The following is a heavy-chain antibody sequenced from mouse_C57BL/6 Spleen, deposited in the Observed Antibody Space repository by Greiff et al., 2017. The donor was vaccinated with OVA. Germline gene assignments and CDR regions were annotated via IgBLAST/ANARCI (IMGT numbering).Heavy chain of an antibody. CDR2: INPNNGGT. V-gene: IGHV1-26*01. J-gene: IGHJ4*01. D-gene: IGHD2-1*01. CDR3: ARRGNSLMDY. CDR1: GYTFTDYY. Sequence: VQLQQSGPELVKPGASVKISCTASGYTFTDYYMNWVKQSHGKSLEWIGDINPNNGGTSYNQKFKGKATLTVDKSSSTAYMELRSLTSEDSAVYYCARRGNSLMDYWGQGTSDTVSS.